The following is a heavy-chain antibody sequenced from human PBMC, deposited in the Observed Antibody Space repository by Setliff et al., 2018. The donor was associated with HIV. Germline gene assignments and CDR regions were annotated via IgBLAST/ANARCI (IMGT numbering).Heavy chain of an antibody. J-gene: IGHJ4*02. V-gene: IGHV1-69-2*01. D-gene: IGHD5-18*01. Sequence: ASVKVSCKASGYTFTDYYMHWVQQAPGKGLEWMGRVDPKNGKTLYAENLRGRITITADTSTDTVHMELSSLRSEDTAVYYCARDLRGYNSGLEYWGQGTLVTVSS. CDR2: VDPKNGKT. CDR3: ARDLRGYNSGLEY. CDR1: GYTFTDYY.